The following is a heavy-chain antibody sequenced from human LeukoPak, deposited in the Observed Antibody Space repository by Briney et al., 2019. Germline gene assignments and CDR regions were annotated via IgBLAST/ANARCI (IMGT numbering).Heavy chain of an antibody. CDR3: ARDLTGDPNWFDP. CDR1: GDSVSSDSAA. Sequence: SQTLSLTCAISGDSVSSDSAAWNWIRQSPSRGLEWLGRTYYRSKWHNDYAVSVKSRITINPDTSKNQFSLKLSSVTAADTAVYYCARDLTGDPNWFDPWGQGTLVTVSS. V-gene: IGHV6-1*01. J-gene: IGHJ5*02. D-gene: IGHD7-27*01. CDR2: TYYRSKWHN.